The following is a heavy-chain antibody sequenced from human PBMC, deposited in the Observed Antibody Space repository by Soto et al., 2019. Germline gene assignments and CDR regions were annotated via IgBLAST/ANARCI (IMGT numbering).Heavy chain of an antibody. CDR2: IYYSGST. J-gene: IGHJ4*02. D-gene: IGHD3-10*01. CDR3: ARMYYYGSGSYYNPFDY. CDR1: GGSISSYY. Sequence: SETLSSTCTVSGGSISSYYWSWIRQHPGKGLEWIGYIYYSGSTNYNPSLKSRVTISVDTSKNQFSLKLSSVTAADTAVYYCARMYYYGSGSYYNPFDYWGQGTLVTVSS. V-gene: IGHV4-59*01.